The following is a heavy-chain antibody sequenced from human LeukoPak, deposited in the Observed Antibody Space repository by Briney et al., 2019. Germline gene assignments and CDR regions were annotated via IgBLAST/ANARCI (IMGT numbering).Heavy chain of an antibody. Sequence: GRSLRLSCAASGFTFDDYAMHWVRQAPGKGLEWVSGISWNSGSIGYADSVKGPFTISRDNAKNSLYLQMNSLRAEDMALYYCAKDYYSSSWYYFDYWGQGTLVTVSS. J-gene: IGHJ4*02. CDR2: ISWNSGSI. CDR1: GFTFDDYA. V-gene: IGHV3-9*03. D-gene: IGHD6-13*01. CDR3: AKDYYSSSWYYFDY.